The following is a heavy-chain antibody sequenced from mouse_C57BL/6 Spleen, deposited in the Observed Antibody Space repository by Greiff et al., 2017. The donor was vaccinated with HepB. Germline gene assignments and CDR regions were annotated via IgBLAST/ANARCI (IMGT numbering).Heavy chain of an antibody. CDR3: TREDGGGFAY. Sequence: EVMLVESGEGLVKPGGSLKLSCAASGFTFSSYAMSWVRQTPEKRLEWVAYISSGGDYIYYADTVKGRFTISRDNARNTLYLQMSSLKSEDTAMYYCTREDGGGFAYWGQGTLVTVSA. D-gene: IGHD1-1*02. V-gene: IGHV5-9-1*02. J-gene: IGHJ3*01. CDR1: GFTFSSYA. CDR2: ISSGGDYI.